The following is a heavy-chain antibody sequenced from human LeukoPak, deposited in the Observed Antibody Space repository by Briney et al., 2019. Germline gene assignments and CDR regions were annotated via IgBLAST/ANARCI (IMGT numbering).Heavy chain of an antibody. CDR2: IKQDRSEK. V-gene: IGHV3-7*01. CDR1: GFTFSSYW. CDR3: ARGSEYTSSTNYYFDY. Sequence: PGGSLRLSCAASGFTFSSYWMSWARQAPGKGLEWVANIKQDRSEKHYVDSVKGRFTISRDNAKKSLFLHMNSLRVEDTAVYYCARGSEYTSSTNYYFDYWGQGTLVTVSS. J-gene: IGHJ4*02. D-gene: IGHD6-6*01.